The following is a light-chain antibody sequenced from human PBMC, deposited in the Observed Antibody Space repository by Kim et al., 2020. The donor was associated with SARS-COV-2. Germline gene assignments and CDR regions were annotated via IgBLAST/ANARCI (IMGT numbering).Light chain of an antibody. J-gene: IGKJ4*01. V-gene: IGKV1-17*01. CDR2: GAF. CDR3: LQHNSYPLT. CDR1: QGIGDN. Sequence: DIQMTQSPSSLSASVGDRVTITCRASQGIGDNLGWYQQKPGKAPKRLISGAFSLQSGVPSRFSGSGSGTEFTLTITSLQPEDFATYYCLQHNSYPLTFGGGTKVDIK.